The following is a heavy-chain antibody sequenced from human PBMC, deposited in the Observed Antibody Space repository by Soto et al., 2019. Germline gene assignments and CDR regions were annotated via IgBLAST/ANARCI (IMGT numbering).Heavy chain of an antibody. CDR1: GFTFSSYG. D-gene: IGHD3-10*01. CDR2: IWYDGRNT. CDR3: ASGFQCGEKKYWYFDI. V-gene: IGHV3-33*01. Sequence: QVQLVESGGGVVQPGRSLRLSCAASGFTFSSYGMHWGRQAPGKGLELVAVIWYDGRNTYYADPVKGRFTISRDNSNNTMYLQINSVRAEETAVYYCASGFQCGEKKYWYFDIWGRETLVTVS. J-gene: IGHJ2*01.